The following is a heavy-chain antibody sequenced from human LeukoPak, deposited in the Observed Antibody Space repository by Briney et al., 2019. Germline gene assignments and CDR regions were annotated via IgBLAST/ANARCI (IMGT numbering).Heavy chain of an antibody. CDR1: GFTFDDYA. Sequence: GGSLGLSCAASGFTFDDYAMHWVRQAPGKGLEWVSGISWNSGSIGYADSVKGRFTISRDNAKNSLYLQMISLRAEDTAFYYCAKDSTDWYFDLWGRGTLVTVSS. J-gene: IGHJ2*01. CDR3: AKDSTDWYFDL. V-gene: IGHV3-9*01. D-gene: IGHD4-17*01. CDR2: ISWNSGSI.